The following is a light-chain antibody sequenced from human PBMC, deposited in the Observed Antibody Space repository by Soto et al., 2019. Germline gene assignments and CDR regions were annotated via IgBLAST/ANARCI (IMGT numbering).Light chain of an antibody. CDR1: QSISNY. Sequence: DIQMTQSPSSLSASVGDRVTITCRASQSISNYLNWYQQKPGKAPKLLIYGASSLQSGVPSRFSGSGSGTDFTLTISTLQPEDFATYYCQQSYSIPRTFGGGTKVEIK. J-gene: IGKJ4*01. CDR3: QQSYSIPRT. CDR2: GAS. V-gene: IGKV1-39*01.